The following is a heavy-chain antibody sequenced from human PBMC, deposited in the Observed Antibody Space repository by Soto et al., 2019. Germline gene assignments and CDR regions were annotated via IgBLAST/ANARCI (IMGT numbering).Heavy chain of an antibody. CDR3: ARSRVEAFDAFDI. J-gene: IGHJ3*02. CDR1: GYTFTSYG. V-gene: IGHV1-18*01. Sequence: ASVKVSCKASGYTFTSYGISWVRQAPGQGLEWMGWISAYNGSTSYAQKLQGRVTMTTDTSTSTVYMELSSLRSEDTAVYYCARSRVEAFDAFDIWGQGTMVTV. CDR2: ISAYNGST.